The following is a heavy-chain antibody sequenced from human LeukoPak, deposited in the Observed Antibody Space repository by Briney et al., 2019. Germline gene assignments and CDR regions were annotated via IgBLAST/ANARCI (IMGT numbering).Heavy chain of an antibody. CDR1: GGSISSYS. CDR2: IYYSGST. Sequence: PSETLSLTCTVSGGSISSYSWSWIRQPPGKGLEWIGYIYYSGSTNYNPSLKSRVTISVDTSKKQFSLKLSSVTAADTAVYYCARTEDIVATIFHYRGQGTLVTVSS. CDR3: ARTEDIVATIFHY. J-gene: IGHJ4*02. D-gene: IGHD5-12*01. V-gene: IGHV4-59*01.